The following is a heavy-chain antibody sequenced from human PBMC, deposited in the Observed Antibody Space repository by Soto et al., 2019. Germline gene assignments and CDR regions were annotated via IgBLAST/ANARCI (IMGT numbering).Heavy chain of an antibody. CDR2: ITGSGGST. J-gene: IGHJ6*02. CDR3: AKALTVVRGLIYYGMDV. CDR1: GFTFSSYA. V-gene: IGHV3-23*01. Sequence: EVQLLESGGGLVQPGGSLRLSCAASGFTFSSYAMSWVHQSPGKGLTWVSVITGSGGSTYYADSVKGRFTISRDNSKNTLYLQMNSLRDEDTAVYYCAKALTVVRGLIYYGMDVWGQGTTVTVSS. D-gene: IGHD3-10*01.